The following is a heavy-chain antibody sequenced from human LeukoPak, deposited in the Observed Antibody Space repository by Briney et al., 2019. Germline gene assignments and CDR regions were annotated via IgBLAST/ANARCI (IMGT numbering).Heavy chain of an antibody. Sequence: SSVTVSCTASGYAFTGHGIRWVCQAPGRGLEWMGVSTAYNGNIKYAQKIQVRVTITTDTSTSTAYVEPRSLRSEDTAVYYCARDSLYFFMDVWGKGTTVTVSS. CDR2: STAYNGNI. V-gene: IGHV1-18*01. J-gene: IGHJ6*03. CDR1: GYAFTGHG. CDR3: ARDSLYFFMDV.